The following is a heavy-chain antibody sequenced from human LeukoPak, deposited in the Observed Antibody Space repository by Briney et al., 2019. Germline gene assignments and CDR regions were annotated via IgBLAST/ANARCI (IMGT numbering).Heavy chain of an antibody. CDR3: ARFKARSSYAFDI. J-gene: IGHJ3*02. CDR1: GFTVSSNY. V-gene: IGHV3-53*01. D-gene: IGHD2-15*01. Sequence: GGSLRLSCAASGFTVSSNYMSWVRQAPGKGLEWVLVIYSGGSTYYADSVKGRFTISRDNSKNTLYLQMNSLRAEDTAVYYCARFKARSSYAFDIWGQGTMVTVSS. CDR2: IYSGGST.